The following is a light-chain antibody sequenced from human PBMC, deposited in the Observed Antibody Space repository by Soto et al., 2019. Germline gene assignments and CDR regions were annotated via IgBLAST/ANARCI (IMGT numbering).Light chain of an antibody. V-gene: IGKV1-33*01. J-gene: IGKJ4*01. CDR2: DAS. CDR1: QDINNY. CDR3: QQYEDLPLT. Sequence: DIQLTQSPSSLSASVGARVTITCQASQDINNYLNWYQQKPGKAPKLLIFDASSVETGVPSRFSGSGSGTHFTFTISSLEPEDMATYHCQQYEDLPLTCGGGTRVELK.